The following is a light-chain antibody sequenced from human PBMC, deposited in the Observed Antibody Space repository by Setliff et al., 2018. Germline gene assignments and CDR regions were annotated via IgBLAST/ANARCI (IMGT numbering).Light chain of an antibody. V-gene: IGLV2-8*01. J-gene: IGLJ1*01. CDR3: SSYTNSNTYV. CDR1: RSDVGGYNY. CDR2: DVS. Sequence: QSVLTQPPSASGSTGQSVTISCTGTRSDVGGYNYVSWYQQHPGKAPKLVIYDVSKRPSGVPDRFSGAKSGNTASLTVSGLQAEDEADYYCSSYTNSNTYVFGTGTKGTVL.